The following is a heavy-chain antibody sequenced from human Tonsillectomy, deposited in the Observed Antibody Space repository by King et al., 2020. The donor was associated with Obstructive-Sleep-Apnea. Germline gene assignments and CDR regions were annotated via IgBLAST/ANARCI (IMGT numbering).Heavy chain of an antibody. V-gene: IGHV1-3*01. D-gene: IGHD6-6*01. Sequence: QLVQSGAEVKKPGASVKVSCKASGYTFTTYSIHWVRQAPGQRLEWMGWINAGNGNSKYSQKFQGRVSITRDTSASTAYMDLSSLRSEDTAVYYCARRPGSRYFDYWGQGPLVTVSS. J-gene: IGHJ4*02. CDR3: ARRPGSRYFDY. CDR2: INAGNGNS. CDR1: GYTFTTYS.